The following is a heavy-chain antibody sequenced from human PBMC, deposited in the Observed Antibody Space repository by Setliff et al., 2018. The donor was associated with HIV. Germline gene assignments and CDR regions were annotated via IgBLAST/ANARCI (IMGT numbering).Heavy chain of an antibody. Sequence: SVKVSCKSSGDTVRNFSVNWVRQAPGQGLEWMGGIIPLFGDPTYAQKFQGRLTIIADESTSTGYMELSSLRSEDTAVYYCASSFRGGFDVWGQGTMVTVSS. J-gene: IGHJ3*01. D-gene: IGHD2-15*01. V-gene: IGHV1-69*13. CDR1: GDTVRNFS. CDR2: IIPLFGDP. CDR3: ASSFRGGFDV.